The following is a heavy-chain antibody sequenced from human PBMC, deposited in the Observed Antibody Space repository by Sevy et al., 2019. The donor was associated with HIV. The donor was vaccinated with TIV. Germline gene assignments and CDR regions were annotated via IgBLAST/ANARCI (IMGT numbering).Heavy chain of an antibody. CDR1: GYTLTELS. Sequence: ASVKVSCKVSGYTLTELSMHWVRQAPGKGLEWMGGFDPGSGATVYAQKFQGSVIMTEVTSTDTGYMAQSSLRSEDTAVYYCATVGLRYFSGASAYQGDWFDPWGQGTLVTVSS. V-gene: IGHV1-24*01. J-gene: IGHJ5*02. CDR2: FDPGSGAT. CDR3: ATVGLRYFSGASAYQGDWFDP. D-gene: IGHD2-15*01.